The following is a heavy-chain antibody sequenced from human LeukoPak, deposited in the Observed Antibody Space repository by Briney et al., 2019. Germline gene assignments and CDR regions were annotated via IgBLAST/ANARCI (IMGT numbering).Heavy chain of an antibody. J-gene: IGHJ6*02. D-gene: IGHD5-18*01. CDR1: GGSISSYY. V-gene: IGHV4-59*01. CDR3: ARDGYSYGIMDV. CDR2: IYYSGST. Sequence: PSETLSLTCTVSGGSISSYYWSWIRQPPGKGLEWIGYIYYSGSTNYNPSLKSRVTISVDTSKNQFSLKLSSVTAADTAVYYCARDGYSYGIMDVWGQGTTVTVSS.